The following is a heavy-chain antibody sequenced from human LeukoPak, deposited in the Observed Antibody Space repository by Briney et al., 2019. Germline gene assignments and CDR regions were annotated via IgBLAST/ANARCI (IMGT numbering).Heavy chain of an antibody. J-gene: IGHJ4*02. CDR1: GGSFSGYY. CDR3: ARASYSYDINGWVPFDY. V-gene: IGHV4-34*01. D-gene: IGHD3-22*01. CDR2: ISYSGST. Sequence: SETLSLTCPVYGGSFSGYYWSWVRQPPGKGLEWIGEISYSGSTNYNPSLKSRVTISLDTSKSQFSLKLSSVTAADTAAYYCARASYSYDINGWVPFDYWGQGTLVTVSS.